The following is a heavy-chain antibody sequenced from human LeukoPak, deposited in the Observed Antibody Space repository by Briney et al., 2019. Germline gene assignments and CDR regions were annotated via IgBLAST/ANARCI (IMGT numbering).Heavy chain of an antibody. D-gene: IGHD6-19*01. Sequence: ASVKVSCKASGYTFTGYYMHWVRQAPGQGLEWMGWLNPNSGGTKYAEKFQGRVTMTRDTSINTAYMELSSLSSDDTAVYYCARGRVSVGDASGWSGWGQGTLVTVSS. CDR3: ARGRVSVGDASGWSG. J-gene: IGHJ4*02. CDR2: LNPNSGGT. V-gene: IGHV1-2*02. CDR1: GYTFTGYY.